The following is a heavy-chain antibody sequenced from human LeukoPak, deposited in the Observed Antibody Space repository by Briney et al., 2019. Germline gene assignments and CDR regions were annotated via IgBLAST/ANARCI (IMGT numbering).Heavy chain of an antibody. CDR2: IGGDGRI. Sequence: GGSLRLSCAAPGFTFSPNAMIWVRQAPGKGLEWVSGIGGDGRIFYSLSAKGRFTISRDNSMNTLYLQMNTLEAEDTAIYYCAKDLHFWSAIDYWGLGTLVTVSS. V-gene: IGHV3-23*01. D-gene: IGHD3-3*02. CDR1: GFTFSPNA. J-gene: IGHJ4*02. CDR3: AKDLHFWSAIDY.